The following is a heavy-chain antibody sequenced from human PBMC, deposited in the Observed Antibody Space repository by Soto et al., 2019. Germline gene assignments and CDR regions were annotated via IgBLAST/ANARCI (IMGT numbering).Heavy chain of an antibody. Sequence: QVQLVQSGAEVKKPGASVKVSCKASGYTFTSYAMHWVRQAPGQRLEWMGWINAGNGNTKYSQKFQGRVTITRDTSASTAYMELSSLRSEDTAVYYCAPGGYCSSTSCPPGLYNWFDPWGQGTLVTVSS. CDR2: INAGNGNT. D-gene: IGHD2-2*01. CDR1: GYTFTSYA. J-gene: IGHJ5*02. V-gene: IGHV1-3*01. CDR3: APGGYCSSTSCPPGLYNWFDP.